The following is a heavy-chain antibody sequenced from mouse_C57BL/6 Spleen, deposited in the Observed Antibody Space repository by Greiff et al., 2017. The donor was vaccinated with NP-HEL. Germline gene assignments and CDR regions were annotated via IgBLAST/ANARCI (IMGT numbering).Heavy chain of an antibody. CDR3: ARDYYGSSYSFAWFAY. CDR1: GFTFSDYG. D-gene: IGHD1-1*01. V-gene: IGHV5-17*01. J-gene: IGHJ3*01. Sequence: EVHLVESGGGLVKPGGSLKLSCAASGFTFSDYGMHWVRQAPEKGLEWVAYISSGSSTIYYADTVKGRFTISRDNAKNTLFLQMTSLRSEDTAMYYCARDYYGSSYSFAWFAYWGQGTLVTVSA. CDR2: ISSGSSTI.